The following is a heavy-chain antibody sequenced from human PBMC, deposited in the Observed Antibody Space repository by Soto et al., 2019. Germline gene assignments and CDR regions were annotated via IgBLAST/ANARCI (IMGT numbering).Heavy chain of an antibody. V-gene: IGHV4-59*12. CDR1: GGSISSYY. CDR2: IYYSGST. J-gene: IGHJ5*02. D-gene: IGHD3-22*01. CDR3: ARALGAYYYDSSDRLGGDWFDP. Sequence: SETLSLTCTVSGGSISSYYWSWIRQPPGKGLEWIGYIYYSGSTNYNPSLKSRVTISVDTSKNQFSLKLSSVTAADTAVYYCARALGAYYYDSSDRLGGDWFDPWGQGTLVTVSS.